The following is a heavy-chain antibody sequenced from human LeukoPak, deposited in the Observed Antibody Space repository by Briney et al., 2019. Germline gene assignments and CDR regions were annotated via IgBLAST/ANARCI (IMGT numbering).Heavy chain of an antibody. D-gene: IGHD5-18*01. CDR2: VNHSGRT. CDR3: ARGRREYSYGPWYYYYYYMDV. CDR1: GGSFSGYY. J-gene: IGHJ6*03. V-gene: IGHV4-34*01. Sequence: PSETLSLTCAVYGGSFSGYYWSWIRHPPGQGLEWIGEVNHSGRTNYNPSLKSRDTISVDTSKDQFSLKLSSVTAADTAVYYCARGRREYSYGPWYYYYYYMDVWGKGTTVTVSS.